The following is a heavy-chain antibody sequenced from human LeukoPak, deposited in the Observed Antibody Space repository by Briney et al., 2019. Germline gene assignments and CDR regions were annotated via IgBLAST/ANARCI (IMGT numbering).Heavy chain of an antibody. J-gene: IGHJ4*02. V-gene: IGHV4-59*12. CDR3: ARETVYYSGTGTYPLGSYSDY. D-gene: IGHD3-10*01. CDR2: VFYSGST. CDR1: GGSINPYY. Sequence: PAETLSLTCTVSGGSINPYYWHWIRQPPGKGLEWIGYVFYSGSTYYNPSLKSRVTISLDTSKNQFSLKLNSVTAADTAVYYCARETVYYSGTGTYPLGSYSDYWGQGTPVAVSS.